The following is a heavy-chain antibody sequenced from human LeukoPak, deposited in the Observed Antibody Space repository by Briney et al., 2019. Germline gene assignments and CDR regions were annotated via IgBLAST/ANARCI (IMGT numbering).Heavy chain of an antibody. V-gene: IGHV4-61*02. CDR1: GGSISSGSYY. CDR3: ARGGMSLLSLDN. D-gene: IGHD1-26*01. J-gene: IGHJ4*02. CDR2: IYTSGST. Sequence: SETLSLTCTVSGGSISSGSYYWSWIRQPAGKGLEWIGRIYTSGSTNYNPSLKSRVTISVDTSKNQFSLKLSSVTAADTAVYYCARGGMSLLSLDNWGQGTLVTVSS.